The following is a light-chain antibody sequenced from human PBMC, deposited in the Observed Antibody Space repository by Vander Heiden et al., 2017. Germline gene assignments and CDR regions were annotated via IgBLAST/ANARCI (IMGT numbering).Light chain of an antibody. J-gene: IGLJ3*02. CDR3: NSRDKSGNRVL. CDR1: TLRRYS. V-gene: IGLV3-19*01. Sequence: SSELTQDADLSVALGQTARTTCQGETLRRYSASWYRQKAGQAPLLVMYTQDRRPSGIPDRFSGSRSGDTASLTITGAQAEDEADYYCNSRDKSGNRVLFGGGTKLSVL. CDR2: TQD.